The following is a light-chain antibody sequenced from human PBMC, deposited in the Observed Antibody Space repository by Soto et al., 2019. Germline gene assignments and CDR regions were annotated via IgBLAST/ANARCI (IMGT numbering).Light chain of an antibody. CDR1: QSISDW. J-gene: IGKJ1*01. CDR3: QQYNSYS. CDR2: XXS. V-gene: IGKV1-5*01. Sequence: DIQMTQSPSTLSASVGDRVTITCRASQSISDWLALFQLKPGTAXXXXIXXXSXLQSGVPARFSGSGSGTEFTLTISSLQPDDFATYYCQQYNSYSFGQGTKVDIK.